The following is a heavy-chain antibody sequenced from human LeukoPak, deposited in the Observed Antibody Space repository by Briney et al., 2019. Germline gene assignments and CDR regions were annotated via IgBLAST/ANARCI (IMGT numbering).Heavy chain of an antibody. CDR3: AKSLHDSSGYYYFDY. CDR2: ISWNSGNI. V-gene: IGHV3-9*03. D-gene: IGHD3-22*01. Sequence: PGGSLRLSCAASGFTFDDYAMHWVRQAPGKGLEWVSGISWNSGNIGYADSVKGRFTISRDNAKNSLYLQMNSLRAEDMALYYCAKSLHDSSGYYYFDYWGQGTLVTVSS. CDR1: GFTFDDYA. J-gene: IGHJ4*02.